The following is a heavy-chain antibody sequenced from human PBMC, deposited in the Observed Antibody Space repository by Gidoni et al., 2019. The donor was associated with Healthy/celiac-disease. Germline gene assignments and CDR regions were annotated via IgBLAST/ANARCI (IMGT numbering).Heavy chain of an antibody. J-gene: IGHJ4*02. CDR2: ISSSGSTI. CDR3: ARAYDSSGYYKLFDY. Sequence: GLEWVSYISSSGSTIYYADSVKGRFTISRDNAKNSLYLQMNSLRAEDTAVYYCARAYDSSGYYKLFDYWGQGTLVTVSS. D-gene: IGHD3-22*01. V-gene: IGHV3-11*01.